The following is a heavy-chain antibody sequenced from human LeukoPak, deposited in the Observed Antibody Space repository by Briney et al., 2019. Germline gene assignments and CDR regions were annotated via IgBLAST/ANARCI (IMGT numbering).Heavy chain of an antibody. D-gene: IGHD2-2*01. J-gene: IGHJ4*02. CDR2: INQDGSQT. CDR1: GFTSGHIFTDYW. V-gene: IGHV3-7*01. Sequence: GGSLRLSCIASGFTSGHIFTDYWMTWVRQVPGKGLEWVANINQDGSQTYYLDSVKARFTISRDNAKESVSLQMNSLRAEDTAIYYCSAILYHWGQGTLVTVSS. CDR3: SAILYH.